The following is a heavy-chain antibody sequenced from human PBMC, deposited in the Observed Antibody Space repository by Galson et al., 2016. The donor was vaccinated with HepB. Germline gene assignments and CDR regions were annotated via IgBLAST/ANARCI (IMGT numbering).Heavy chain of an antibody. CDR2: IRGSGGTT. Sequence: SLRLSCAASGISFSSYAMSWVRQAPGKGLEWVSAIRGSGGTTYYADSVKGRFTISRDNSKNTLYLQMNSLRVEDTAIYHCAKAEMTTVTRFEHWGQGTLVTVSP. CDR3: AKAEMTTVTRFEH. V-gene: IGHV3-23*01. CDR1: GISFSSYA. J-gene: IGHJ4*02. D-gene: IGHD4-17*01.